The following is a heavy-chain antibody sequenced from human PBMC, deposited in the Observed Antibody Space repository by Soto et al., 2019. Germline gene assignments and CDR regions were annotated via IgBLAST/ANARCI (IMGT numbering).Heavy chain of an antibody. CDR1: GGTFSGYY. CDR3: ARSRLRIAVAGPLEYFQH. V-gene: IGHV4-34*01. D-gene: IGHD6-19*01. CDR2: INHSGST. J-gene: IGHJ1*01. Sequence: SETVSLTCVIYGGTFSGYYWSCIRQPPGYGLEWTGDINHSGSTNYNPSLKSRVTITVDTSTNQLSLKLSSGTAADTAVYYCARSRLRIAVAGPLEYFQHWGQGTLVTVSS.